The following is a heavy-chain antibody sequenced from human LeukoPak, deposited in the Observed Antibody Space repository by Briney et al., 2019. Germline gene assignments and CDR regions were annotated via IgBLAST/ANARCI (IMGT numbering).Heavy chain of an antibody. CDR3: AREGNVDTRWFDP. J-gene: IGHJ5*02. V-gene: IGHV4-4*07. D-gene: IGHD5-18*01. CDR2: IYTSGST. CDR1: GGYTSSYY. Sequence: PSETLSLTCTVSGGYTSSYYWSWIRQLAGKGLEWIGRIYTSGSTNYNPSLKSRVTMSVDTSKNQFSLKLSSVTAADTAVYYCAREGNVDTRWFDPWGQGTLVTVSS.